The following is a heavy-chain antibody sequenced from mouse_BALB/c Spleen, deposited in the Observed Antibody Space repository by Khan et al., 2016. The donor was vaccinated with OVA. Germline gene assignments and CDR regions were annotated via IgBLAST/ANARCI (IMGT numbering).Heavy chain of an antibody. CDR3: EREGAYYRSDGWFAY. J-gene: IGHJ3*01. CDR2: ISPSSGYT. V-gene: IGHV1-4*01. Sequence: VQLQESGAELARPGASVKMSCKASGYTFTSYTMHWVKQRPGQGLEWIGYISPSSGYTNYNQKFKDKATLTADKSSSTAYMQLRSLTSEDSAVYYCEREGAYYRSDGWFAYWGQGTLVTVSA. D-gene: IGHD2-14*01. CDR1: GYTFTSYT.